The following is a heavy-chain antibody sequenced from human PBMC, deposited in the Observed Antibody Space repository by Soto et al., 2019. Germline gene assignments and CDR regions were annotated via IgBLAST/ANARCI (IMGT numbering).Heavy chain of an antibody. CDR1: GYTFTNYA. V-gene: IGHV1-18*01. J-gene: IGHJ4*02. CDR3: ARDGVAVTTGFSGY. D-gene: IGHD4-4*01. CDR2: INVYNGNT. Sequence: QVQLVQSGAEVKKPGASVKVSCKASGYTFTNYAVTWVRQAPGQGLDWMGWINVYNGNTKYAQKFQGRVTMTTDTSTNTVYRELRSLTSDDTAVYYCARDGVAVTTGFSGYWGQGTLVTVSS.